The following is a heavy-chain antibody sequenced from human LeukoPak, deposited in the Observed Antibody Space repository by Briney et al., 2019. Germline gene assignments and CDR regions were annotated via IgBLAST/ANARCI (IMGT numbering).Heavy chain of an antibody. J-gene: IGHJ4*02. D-gene: IGHD1-26*01. CDR2: ISSSISTI. V-gene: IGHV3-48*01. CDR3: ARVRGSYYLDY. Sequence: PGGSLRLSCAASGFTFSSYSMNWVRQAPGKGLEWVSYISSSISTIYYADSVKGRFTISRDNAKNSRYLQMNSLRAEDTAVYYCARVRGSYYLDYWGQGTLVTVSS. CDR1: GFTFSSYS.